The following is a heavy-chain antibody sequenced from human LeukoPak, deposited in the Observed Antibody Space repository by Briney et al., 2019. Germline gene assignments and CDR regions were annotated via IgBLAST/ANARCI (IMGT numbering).Heavy chain of an antibody. D-gene: IGHD6-25*01. CDR1: GGSISSGGYS. J-gene: IGHJ4*02. CDR2: VFHSGSS. Sequence: SQTLSLTCAVSGGSISSGGYSWSWIRQPPGKGLELIGYVFHSGSSYYNPSLKSRVTISVDTSKNQFSLKLSSVTAADTAVYYCARQRYYFDYWGQGTLVTVSS. V-gene: IGHV4-30-2*01. CDR3: ARQRYYFDY.